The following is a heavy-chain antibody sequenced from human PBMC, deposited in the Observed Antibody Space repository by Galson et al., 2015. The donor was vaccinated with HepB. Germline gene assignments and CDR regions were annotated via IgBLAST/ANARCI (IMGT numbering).Heavy chain of an antibody. CDR3: AKDQVVVAATSFLGPSDY. J-gene: IGHJ4*02. CDR2: ISGSGGST. CDR1: GFTFSSYA. V-gene: IGHV3-23*01. D-gene: IGHD2-15*01. Sequence: SLRLSCAASGFTFSSYAMSWVRQAPGKGLEWVSAISGSGGSTYYADSVKGRFTISRDNSKNTLYLQMNSLRAEDTAVYYCAKDQVVVAATSFLGPSDYWGQGTLVTVSS.